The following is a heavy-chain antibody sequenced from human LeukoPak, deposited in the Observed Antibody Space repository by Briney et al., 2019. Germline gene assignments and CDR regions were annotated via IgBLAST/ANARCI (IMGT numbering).Heavy chain of an antibody. CDR3: ARDLLGVEGY. D-gene: IGHD3-10*01. Sequence: PSEXXSLTCTVSGGSISSYYWSWLRQPPGKGLEWIGYIYYSGSTNYNPSLKSRVTISVDTSKNQFSLKLSSVTAADTAVYYCARDLLGVEGYWGQGTLVTVSS. J-gene: IGHJ4*02. V-gene: IGHV4-59*01. CDR1: GGSISSYY. CDR2: IYYSGST.